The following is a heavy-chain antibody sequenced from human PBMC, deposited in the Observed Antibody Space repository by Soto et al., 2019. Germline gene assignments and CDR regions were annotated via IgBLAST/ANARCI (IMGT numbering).Heavy chain of an antibody. D-gene: IGHD6-13*01. CDR3: ARVSYSSSWYDPYYFDY. J-gene: IGHJ4*02. Sequence: SETLSLTCTVSGGSISSYYWSWIRQPPGKGLEWIGYIYYSGSTNYNPSLKSRVTISVDTSKNQFSLKLSSVTAADTAVYYCARVSYSSSWYDPYYFDYWGRGTLVTVSS. V-gene: IGHV4-59*01. CDR1: GGSISSYY. CDR2: IYYSGST.